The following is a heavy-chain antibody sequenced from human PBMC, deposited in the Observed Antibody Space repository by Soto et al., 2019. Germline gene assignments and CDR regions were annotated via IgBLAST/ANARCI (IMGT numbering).Heavy chain of an antibody. CDR1: GFTFRSFG. Sequence: QVQLVESGGGVVQPGRSLRLSCAASGFTFRSFGMHWVRQAPGKGLEWVALISYDGSDEYYADSVKGRFTVSRDNSKNPLYMKINPLQVGDRVFSYWGNPLKYPPRDERDAGAKGTT. CDR3: GNPLKYPPRDERDA. CDR2: ISYDGSDE. J-gene: IGHJ6*03. V-gene: IGHV3-30*18.